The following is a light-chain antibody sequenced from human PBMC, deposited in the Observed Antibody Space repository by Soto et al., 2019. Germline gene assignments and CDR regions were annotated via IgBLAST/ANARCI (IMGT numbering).Light chain of an antibody. V-gene: IGLV2-14*01. J-gene: IGLJ2*01. CDR3: SSYTSSSIVV. Sequence: QSVLTQPASVSGSPGQSITISCTGTSSDVGNYNYVSWFQQHPGKAPKLMIYDVSNRPSGVSYRFSASKSGKTASLTISGLQAVDEADYYCSSYTSSSIVVFGGGTQLTVL. CDR1: SSDVGNYNY. CDR2: DVS.